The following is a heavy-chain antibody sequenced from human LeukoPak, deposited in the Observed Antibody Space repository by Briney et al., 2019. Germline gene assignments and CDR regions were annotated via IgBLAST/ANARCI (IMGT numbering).Heavy chain of an antibody. J-gene: IGHJ4*02. CDR2: IIPILGIA. V-gene: IGHV1-69*04. Sequence: ASVKVSCKASGGTFSSYAISWVRQAPGQGLEWMGRIIPILGIANYAQKFQGRVTITADKSTSTAYMELSSLRSEDTAVYYCARDSGSRYCSGGSCPNYWGQGTLVTVSS. CDR3: ARDSGSRYCSGGSCPNY. D-gene: IGHD2-15*01. CDR1: GGTFSSYA.